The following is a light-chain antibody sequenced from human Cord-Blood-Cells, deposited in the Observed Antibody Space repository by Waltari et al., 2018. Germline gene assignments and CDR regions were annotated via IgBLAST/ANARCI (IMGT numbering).Light chain of an antibody. CDR3: QSYDSSNWV. CDR1: SGSIASNY. Sequence: NFMLTQPHSVSESPGKTVTISCTRSSGSIASNYVQWYQQPPGSAPTTVIYEDNQRTSGVPDRFSGSIDSSSNSASLTISGLKTEDEADYYCQSYDSSNWVFGGGTKLTVL. CDR2: EDN. J-gene: IGLJ3*02. V-gene: IGLV6-57*03.